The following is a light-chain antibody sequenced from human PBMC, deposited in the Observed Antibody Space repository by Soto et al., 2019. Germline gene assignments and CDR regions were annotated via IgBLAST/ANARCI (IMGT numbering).Light chain of an antibody. CDR1: QSVSNNY. CDR3: QQYGTSPYT. Sequence: ENVLTQSPGTLSLSPGERATLSCRASQSVSNNYLAWYQQKPGQAPRLLIYGASSRATGIPDRFSGSTSGTDFALTISRLDPEDFAVYYCQQYGTSPYTFGQGTKLEIK. CDR2: GAS. V-gene: IGKV3-20*01. J-gene: IGKJ2*01.